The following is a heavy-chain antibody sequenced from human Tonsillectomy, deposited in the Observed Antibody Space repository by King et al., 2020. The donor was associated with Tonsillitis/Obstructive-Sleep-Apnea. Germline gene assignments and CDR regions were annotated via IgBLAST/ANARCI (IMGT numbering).Heavy chain of an antibody. CDR3: TTGSLTVETGAEDD. Sequence: DVQLVESGGGLVKPGGSLRLSCAASGFTFTNAWLSWIRQAPGKGLEWVGRIRSKSDGGTADHAATVKGRFTISRDDSKNTLYLQLNSLKTEDTAVYYCTTGSLTVETGAEDDWGQGTLVIVSS. CDR1: GFTFTNAW. CDR2: IRSKSDGGTA. V-gene: IGHV3-15*01. D-gene: IGHD4-23*01. J-gene: IGHJ4*02.